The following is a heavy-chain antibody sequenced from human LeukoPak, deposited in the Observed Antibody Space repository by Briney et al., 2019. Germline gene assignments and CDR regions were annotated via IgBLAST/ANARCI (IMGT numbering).Heavy chain of an antibody. V-gene: IGHV4-59*01. D-gene: IGHD6-13*01. CDR1: GGSISSYY. CDR2: IYYSGST. J-gene: IGHJ1*01. Sequence: SETLSLTCIVSGGSISSYYWSWIRQPPGKGLEWIGYIYYSGSTNYNPSLKSRVTISVDTSKNQFSLKLSSVTAADTAVYYCARGYSSWNPWGQGTLVTVSS. CDR3: ARGYSSWNP.